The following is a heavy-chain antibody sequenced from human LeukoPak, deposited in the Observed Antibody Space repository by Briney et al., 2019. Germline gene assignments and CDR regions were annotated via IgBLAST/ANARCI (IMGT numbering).Heavy chain of an antibody. Sequence: GGSLRLSCAASGFTVSSNYMSWVRQAPGKGLEWVAVISYDGSNKYYADSVKGRFTISRDNSKNTLYLQMNSLRAEDTAVYYFAKYLPDNASYIWIQASLITVYS. CDR3: AKYLPDNASYI. D-gene: IGHD1-14*01. CDR2: ISYDGSNK. V-gene: IGHV3-30*18. CDR1: GFTVSSNY. J-gene: IGHJ3*02.